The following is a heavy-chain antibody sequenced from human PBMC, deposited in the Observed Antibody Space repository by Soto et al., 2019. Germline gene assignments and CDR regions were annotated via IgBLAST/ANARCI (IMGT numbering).Heavy chain of an antibody. Sequence: ASVKVSCKASGYTFTSYDINWVRQATGQGLEWMGWMNPNSGNTGYAQKFQGRVTMTRNTSISTAYMELSSLRSEDTAVNYCARGLKGYCSSTSCYAFGGLDYYYYYMDVWGKGTTVTVSS. V-gene: IGHV1-8*01. CDR1: GYTFTSYD. J-gene: IGHJ6*03. CDR2: MNPNSGNT. D-gene: IGHD2-2*01. CDR3: ARGLKGYCSSTSCYAFGGLDYYYYYMDV.